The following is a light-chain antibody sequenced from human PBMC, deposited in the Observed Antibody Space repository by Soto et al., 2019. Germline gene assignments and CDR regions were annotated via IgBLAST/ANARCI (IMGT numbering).Light chain of an antibody. CDR1: QGINIF. J-gene: IGKJ2*01. CDR2: AAS. V-gene: IGKV1-9*01. CDR3: QQRNSYPRT. Sequence: DIQLTQSPSFLSASVGYRFTITCRASQGINIFLAWFQQKPGKGPNLLISAASTLQSGVPSRFSGSGSETEFTLTITSLQPEDSATYYCQQRNSYPRTFGQGTTGDIK.